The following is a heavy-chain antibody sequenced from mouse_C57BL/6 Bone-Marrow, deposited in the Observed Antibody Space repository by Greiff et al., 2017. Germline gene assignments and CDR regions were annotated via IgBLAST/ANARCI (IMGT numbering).Heavy chain of an antibody. Sequence: QVQLQQPGAELVKPGASVKMSCKASGYTFTSYWITWVKQRPGQGLEWIGDIYPGSGSTNYNEKFKSKATLTVDTSSSTAYMQLSSLTSEDSAVYYCARPHGYYHYAMDNWGQGNSVTVTS. CDR2: IYPGSGST. J-gene: IGHJ4*01. V-gene: IGHV1-55*01. CDR3: ARPHGYYHYAMDN. CDR1: GYTFTSYW. D-gene: IGHD2-3*01.